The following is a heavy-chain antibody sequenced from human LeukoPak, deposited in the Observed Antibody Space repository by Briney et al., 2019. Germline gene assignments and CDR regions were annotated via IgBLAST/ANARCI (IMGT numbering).Heavy chain of an antibody. CDR3: ATLWYSSGWYGAFDI. CDR1: GYTFTGYY. Sequence: ASVKVSCKASGYTFTGYYMHWVRQAPGQGLEWMGRINPNSGGTNYAQKFQGRVTMTRDTSISTAYMELSRLRSDDTAVYYCATLWYSSGWYGAFDIWGQGTMVTVSS. D-gene: IGHD6-19*01. V-gene: IGHV1-2*06. CDR2: INPNSGGT. J-gene: IGHJ3*02.